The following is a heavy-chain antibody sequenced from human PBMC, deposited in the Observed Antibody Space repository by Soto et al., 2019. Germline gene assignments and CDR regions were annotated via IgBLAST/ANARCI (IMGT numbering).Heavy chain of an antibody. CDR2: IRSKAYGGTT. D-gene: IGHD3-3*01. CDR3: SRTIFGVVTRGWFDP. CDR1: GFTFGDYA. Sequence: PGGSLRLSCTASGFTFGDYAMSWFRQAPGKGLEWVGFIRSKAYGGTTEYAASVKGRFTISRDDFKSIAYLQMNSLKTEDTAVYYCSRTIFGVVTRGWFDPWGQGTLVPVSS. V-gene: IGHV3-49*03. J-gene: IGHJ5*02.